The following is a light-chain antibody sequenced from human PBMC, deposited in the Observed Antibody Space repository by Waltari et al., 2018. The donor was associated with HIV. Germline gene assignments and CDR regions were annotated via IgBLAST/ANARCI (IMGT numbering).Light chain of an antibody. V-gene: IGLV1-44*01. CDR2: SNN. CDR3: AAWDDSLNGWV. CDR1: SSNLGSNT. Sequence: QSVLTQPPSASGTPGQRVTISCSGSSSNLGSNTVNWYQQLPGTAPKLLVYSNNQLPSGVPDRFSGSKSGTSASLAISGLQSEDEADYYCAAWDDSLNGWVFGGGTKLTVL. J-gene: IGLJ3*02.